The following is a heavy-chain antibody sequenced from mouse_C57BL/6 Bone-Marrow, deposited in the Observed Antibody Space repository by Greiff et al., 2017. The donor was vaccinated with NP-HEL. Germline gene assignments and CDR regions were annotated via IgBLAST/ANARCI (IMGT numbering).Heavy chain of an antibody. Sequence: EVKVEESGGGLVKPGGSLKLSCAASGFTFSSYTMSWVRQTPEKRLEWVATISGGGGNTYYPDSVKGRFTISRDNAKNTLYLQMSSLRSEDTALYYCARQPPYGRATNYYAMDYWGQGTSVTVSS. D-gene: IGHD1-1*01. CDR3: ARQPPYGRATNYYAMDY. V-gene: IGHV5-9*01. CDR2: ISGGGGNT. J-gene: IGHJ4*01. CDR1: GFTFSSYT.